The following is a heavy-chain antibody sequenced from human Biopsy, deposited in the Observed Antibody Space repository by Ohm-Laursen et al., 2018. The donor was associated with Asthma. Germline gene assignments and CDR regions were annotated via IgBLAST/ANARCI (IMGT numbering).Heavy chain of an antibody. Sequence: GSLRLSCAASGFTFSSYWMSWVRQAPGKGLEWVANIKKDGSEKYYVDSVKGRFTISRDNAKNSLYLHMNSLRAEDTAVYYCARGGYCTSATCPWGRYATDVWGQGTTVTVSS. V-gene: IGHV3-7*01. J-gene: IGHJ6*02. CDR1: GFTFSSYW. CDR3: ARGGYCTSATCPWGRYATDV. CDR2: IKKDGSEK. D-gene: IGHD2-2*01.